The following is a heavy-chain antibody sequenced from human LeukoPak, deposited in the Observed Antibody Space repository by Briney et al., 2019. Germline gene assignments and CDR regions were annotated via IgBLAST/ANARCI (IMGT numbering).Heavy chain of an antibody. D-gene: IGHD3-10*01. CDR1: GFSLSSYN. Sequence: PGGSLRLSCVASGFSLSSYNMNWVRQPPGKGLEWVSGVSSDGRAYYGDSVKGRFTVSRDNSKNTLNLQMNNLRAEDTARYYCARSSLGRGVSGFGYWGQGTVVTVSS. CDR2: VSSDGRA. J-gene: IGHJ4*02. V-gene: IGHV3-23*01. CDR3: ARSSLGRGVSGFGY.